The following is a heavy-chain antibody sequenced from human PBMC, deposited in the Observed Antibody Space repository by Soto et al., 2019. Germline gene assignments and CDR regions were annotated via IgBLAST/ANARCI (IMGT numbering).Heavy chain of an antibody. V-gene: IGHV1-46*01. CDR2: INPSGGST. CDR3: ARDAYDSSGYYSVTGDY. Sequence: ASVKVSCKASGYTFTTYYMHWVRQAPGQGPEWMGIINPSGGSTTYAQKFQGRVTMTRDTSTSTVYMELSSLRSEDTAVYYCARDAYDSSGYYSVTGDYWGQGTLVTVSS. D-gene: IGHD3-22*01. CDR1: GYTFTTYY. J-gene: IGHJ4*02.